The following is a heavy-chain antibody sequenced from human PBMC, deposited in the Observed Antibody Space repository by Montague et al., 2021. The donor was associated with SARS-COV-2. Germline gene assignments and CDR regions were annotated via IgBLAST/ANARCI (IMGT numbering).Heavy chain of an antibody. V-gene: IGHV4-59*01. CDR2: IFYTGST. D-gene: IGHD2-15*01. J-gene: IGHJ4*02. CDR3: ARAQNICFIANCVNYFDL. Sequence: SETLSLTCSVSGGSTSNYYWTWIRQSPGKGLQWIGYIFYTGSTKFNPPLKSRVSMSLDTSKNHFSLRWSAVTAADTARYYCARAQNICFIANCVNYFDLWGLGALVTVSS. CDR1: GGSTSNYY.